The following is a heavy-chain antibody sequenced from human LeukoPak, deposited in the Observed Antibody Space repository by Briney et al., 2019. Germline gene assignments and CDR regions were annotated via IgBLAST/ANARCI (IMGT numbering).Heavy chain of an antibody. CDR2: IYHSGST. D-gene: IGHD3-10*01. CDR3: ARAAGLLWFGELLNYGMDV. CDR1: GGSISSGGYS. Sequence: SSETLSLTCAVSGGSISSGGYSWSWIRQPPGKGLEWIGYIYHSGSTYYNPSLKSRVTVSVDRSKNQFSLKLSSVTAADTAVYYCARAAGLLWFGELLNYGMDVWGKGTTVTVSS. J-gene: IGHJ6*04. V-gene: IGHV4-30-2*01.